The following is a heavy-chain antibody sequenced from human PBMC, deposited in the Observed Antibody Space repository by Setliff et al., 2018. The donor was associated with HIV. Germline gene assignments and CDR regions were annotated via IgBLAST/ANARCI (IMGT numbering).Heavy chain of an antibody. CDR1: GFTFSSYW. J-gene: IGHJ4*02. CDR3: AKDQIGGFPDY. D-gene: IGHD3-10*01. Sequence: HPGGSLRLSCAASGFTFSSYWMHWVRQAPGKGLVWVSRINSDGSSTSYADSVKGRFTISRDNAKNTLYLQMNSLRVEDTAVYYCAKDQIGGFPDYWGQGTLVTVSS. V-gene: IGHV3-74*01. CDR2: INSDGSST.